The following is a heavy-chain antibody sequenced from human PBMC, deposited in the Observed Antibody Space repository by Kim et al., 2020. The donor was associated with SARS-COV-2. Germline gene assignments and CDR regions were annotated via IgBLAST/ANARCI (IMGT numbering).Heavy chain of an antibody. D-gene: IGHD4-17*01. V-gene: IGHV3-23*01. J-gene: IGHJ4*02. Sequence: YYAEAVEGRLTTSRDNSKNTLYLQMNSLRASAPAVYYCANAAPKYYGDDYWGQGTLVTVSS. CDR3: ANAAPKYYGDDY.